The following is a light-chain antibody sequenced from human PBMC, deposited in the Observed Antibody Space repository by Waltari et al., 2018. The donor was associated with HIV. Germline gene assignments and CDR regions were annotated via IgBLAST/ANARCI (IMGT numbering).Light chain of an antibody. CDR2: RNN. CDR3: AAWDDSLSGGV. Sequence: QSVLTQPPSASGTPGQSVTITCSGSSPNIGSNFVYWYQQVPGTAPKLLIYRNNQRPPGVPDRFSGSKSGTSASLAISGLRAEDEADDYCAAWDDSLSGGVFGGGTKLTVL. CDR1: SPNIGSNF. J-gene: IGLJ2*01. V-gene: IGLV1-47*01.